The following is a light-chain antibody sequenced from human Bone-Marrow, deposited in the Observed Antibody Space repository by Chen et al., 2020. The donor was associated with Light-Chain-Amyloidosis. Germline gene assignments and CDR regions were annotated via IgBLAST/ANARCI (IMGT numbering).Light chain of an antibody. Sequence: NFMLTQPHSVSESPGKTVIISCTRSSGSIATNYVQWYQQRPGSSPTTLIYEDDQRPFGVPDRFPGSIDRSSNSASLTISGLKTEDEADYYCQSYQGSSQGVFGGGTKLTVL. V-gene: IGLV6-57*01. CDR1: SGSIATNY. CDR2: EDD. CDR3: QSYQGSSQGV. J-gene: IGLJ3*02.